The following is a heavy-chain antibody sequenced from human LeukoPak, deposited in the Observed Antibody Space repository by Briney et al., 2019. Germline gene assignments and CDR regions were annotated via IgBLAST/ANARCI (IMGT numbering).Heavy chain of an antibody. CDR1: GGSIGSLY. CDR2: IHYSGYT. V-gene: IGHV4-59*01. Sequence: SETLSLTCTVSGGSIGSLYWSWIRQSPGKGLEWIGYIHYSGYTYHNPSLTGRVTISVDVSRNQFSLRLTSVTAADTAIYYCASDGGGNWFDPWGQGTLVAVSS. J-gene: IGHJ5*02. D-gene: IGHD3-16*01. CDR3: ASDGGGNWFDP.